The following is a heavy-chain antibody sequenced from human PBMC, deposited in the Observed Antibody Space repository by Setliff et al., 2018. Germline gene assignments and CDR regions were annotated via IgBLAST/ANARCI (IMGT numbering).Heavy chain of an antibody. CDR1: GGSISSSSYY. Sequence: SETRSLTWTVAGGSISSSSYYWVWIRQPPGKGLEWIGNIFYSGSTYYNPSLKSRVTISIDTSKNQFSLKLSSVTAADTAVYFCASTTYGYSYDYWGQGTLVTVSS. CDR3: ASTTYGYSYDY. D-gene: IGHD5-18*01. J-gene: IGHJ4*02. V-gene: IGHV4-39*07. CDR2: IFYSGST.